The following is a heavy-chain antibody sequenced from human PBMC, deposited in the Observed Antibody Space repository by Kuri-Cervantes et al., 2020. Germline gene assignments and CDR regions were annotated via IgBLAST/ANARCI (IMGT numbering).Heavy chain of an antibody. V-gene: IGHV3-33*01. CDR3: TRDWAGRFDY. D-gene: IGHD3-16*01. J-gene: IGHJ4*02. CDR1: GFTFSSYG. Sequence: GESLKISCAASGFTFSSYGMHWVRQAPGKGLEWVAVIWYDGSNKYYADSVKGRFTISRDNSKNTVYLQMNSLRAEDTAVHYCTRDWAGRFDYWGRGTLVTVSS. CDR2: IWYDGSNK.